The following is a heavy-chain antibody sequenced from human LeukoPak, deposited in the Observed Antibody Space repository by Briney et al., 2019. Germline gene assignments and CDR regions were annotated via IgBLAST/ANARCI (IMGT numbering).Heavy chain of an antibody. CDR1: GGSFSGYY. D-gene: IGHD5-18*01. J-gene: IGHJ4*02. CDR3: AKESGYSSAYAFDY. V-gene: IGHV3-23*01. CDR2: ISSSGGST. Sequence: PSETLSLTCAVSGGSFSGYYWSWVRQAPGKGLEWVSAISSSGGSTNYADSVKGRFTISRDNSKNTLYLQMTSLRAEDTAVYYCAKESGYSSAYAFDYWGQGTLVTVSS.